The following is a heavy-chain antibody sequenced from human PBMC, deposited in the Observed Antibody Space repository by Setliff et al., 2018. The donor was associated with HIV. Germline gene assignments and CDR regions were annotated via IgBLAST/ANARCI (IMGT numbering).Heavy chain of an antibody. V-gene: IGHV3-11*04. CDR2: ISDSDTDK. D-gene: IGHD6-13*01. CDR3: ARGGASSLPLDY. J-gene: IGHJ4*01. CDR1: GFSFSDYY. Sequence: LRLSCAASGFSFSDYYMSWVRQAPGKGLECISYISDSDTDKYYMYSVKGRFTISRDNAKNSLYLQMNSLRADDTAIYYCARGGASSLPLDYWGHGTLVTVSS.